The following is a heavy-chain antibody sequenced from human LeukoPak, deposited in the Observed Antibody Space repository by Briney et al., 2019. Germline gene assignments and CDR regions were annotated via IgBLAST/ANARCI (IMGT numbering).Heavy chain of an antibody. J-gene: IGHJ4*01. CDR1: GAFTSRYY. CDR2: IFYSGNS. Sequence: PSETLSLTCSVSGAFTSRYYWSWVRQPLGQGPEWIGNIFYSGNSKYNPSLTSRISMSVDTSKTQFSLELTSVTAADTAVYYCTRIDPLGFFDQWGPGTLVTVSS. V-gene: IGHV4-59*12. CDR3: TRIDPLGFFDQ. D-gene: IGHD6-25*01.